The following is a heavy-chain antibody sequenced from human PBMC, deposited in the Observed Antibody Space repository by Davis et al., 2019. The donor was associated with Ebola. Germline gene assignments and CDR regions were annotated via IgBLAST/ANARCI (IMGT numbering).Heavy chain of an antibody. CDR2: IRSKANSYAT. CDR3: TRHSARYSSDYMDV. Sequence: GESLKISCAASGFTFSGSAMHWVRQASGKGLEWVGRIRSKANSYATAYAASVKGRFTISRDDSKNTAYLQMNSLKTEDTAVYYCTRHSARYSSDYMDVWGQGTTVTVSS. J-gene: IGHJ6*03. D-gene: IGHD6-19*01. CDR1: GFTFSGSA. V-gene: IGHV3-73*01.